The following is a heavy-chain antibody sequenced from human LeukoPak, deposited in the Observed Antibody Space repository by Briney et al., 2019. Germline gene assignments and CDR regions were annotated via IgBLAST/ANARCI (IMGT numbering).Heavy chain of an antibody. J-gene: IGHJ5*02. Sequence: SETLSLACAVYGGSFSGYYWSWIRQPPGKGLEWIGEINHSGSTNYDPSLKSRVTISVDTSKNQFSLKLSSVTAADTAVYYCARDNPTSNYGVGTWGWFDPWGQGTLVTVSS. CDR1: GGSFSGYY. D-gene: IGHD4-11*01. CDR2: INHSGST. V-gene: IGHV4-34*01. CDR3: ARDNPTSNYGVGTWGWFDP.